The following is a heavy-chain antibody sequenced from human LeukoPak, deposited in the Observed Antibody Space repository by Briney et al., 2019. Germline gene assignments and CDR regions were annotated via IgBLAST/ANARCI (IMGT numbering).Heavy chain of an antibody. D-gene: IGHD3-10*01. CDR1: GGSISSSSYY. CDR3: ARSPSSITRGAFDI. V-gene: IGHV4-39*01. J-gene: IGHJ3*02. Sequence: SETLSLTCTVSGGSISSSSYYWGWIRQPPGKGLEWIGSIYYSGSTYYNPSLKSRVTISVDTSKNQFSLKLSSVTAADTAVYYCARSPSSITRGAFDIWGQGTMVTVSS. CDR2: IYYSGST.